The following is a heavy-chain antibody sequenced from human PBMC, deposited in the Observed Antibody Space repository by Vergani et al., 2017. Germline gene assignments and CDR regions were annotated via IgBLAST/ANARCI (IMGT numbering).Heavy chain of an antibody. CDR1: GYTFTSYA. CDR2: INAGNGNT. D-gene: IGHD1-26*01. Sequence: QVQLVQSGAEVKKPGASVKVSCKASGYTFTSYAMHWVRQAPGQRLEWMGWINAGNGNTKYSQKFQGRVTITRDTSASTAYMELSSLRSEDTAVYYCARDSDMKRGSYSPYYYGMDVWGQGTTVTVSS. CDR3: ARDSDMKRGSYSPYYYGMDV. V-gene: IGHV1-3*01. J-gene: IGHJ6*02.